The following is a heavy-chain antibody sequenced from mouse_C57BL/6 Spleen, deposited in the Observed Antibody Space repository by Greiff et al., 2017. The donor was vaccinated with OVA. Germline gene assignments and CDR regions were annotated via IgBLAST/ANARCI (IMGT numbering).Heavy chain of an antibody. CDR2: ISDGGSYT. D-gene: IGHD2-4*01. CDR1: GFTFSSYA. Sequence: EVQRVESGGGLVKPGGSLKLSCAASGFTFSSYAMSWVRQTPEKRLEWVATISDGGSYTYYPDNVKGRFTISRDNAKNNLYLQMSHLKSEDTAMYYCARGADYGAYWGQGTLVTVSA. CDR3: ARGADYGAY. V-gene: IGHV5-4*01. J-gene: IGHJ3*01.